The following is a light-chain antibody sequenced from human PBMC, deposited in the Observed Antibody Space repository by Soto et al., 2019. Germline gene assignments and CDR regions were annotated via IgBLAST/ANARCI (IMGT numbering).Light chain of an antibody. CDR3: LQDYDYPYT. Sequence: AIQMTQSPSYLSASVGDRVTITCRASQGIRDDLAWYQQRPGKAPKLLIYAASNLQSGVPSRFSGSGSGTDFTLIISSLQPEDFATYDCLQDYDYPYTFGQGTKLEIK. CDR2: AAS. J-gene: IGKJ2*01. CDR1: QGIRDD. V-gene: IGKV1-6*01.